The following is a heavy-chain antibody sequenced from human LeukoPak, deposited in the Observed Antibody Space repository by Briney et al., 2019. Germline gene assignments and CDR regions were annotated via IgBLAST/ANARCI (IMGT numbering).Heavy chain of an antibody. Sequence: PEASVKVSCTAFGYTFTSNYMHWVRQAPGQGLEWMGIINPSGGSTSYAQKFQGRITLSRDTSTSTVYMELSSLRSDDTAVYYCARAVNTPIYYFEYWGQGALVTVSS. CDR2: INPSGGST. V-gene: IGHV1-46*01. D-gene: IGHD1/OR15-1a*01. J-gene: IGHJ4*02. CDR1: GYTFTSNY. CDR3: ARAVNTPIYYFEY.